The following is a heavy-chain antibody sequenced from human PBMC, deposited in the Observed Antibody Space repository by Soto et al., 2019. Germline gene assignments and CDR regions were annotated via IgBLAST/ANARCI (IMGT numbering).Heavy chain of an antibody. CDR3: ERGGFGVYAQDR. Sequence: PGGSLRLSFASSGFTFSSYWMHWVSQAPGSGLVWISRIVGDGTTTNYADSVKGRFTISRDNAKNTLNLQMNSLRDEVSAFYYWERGGFGVYAQDRWGRGTLVTFSS. CDR1: GFTFSSYW. V-gene: IGHV3-74*01. J-gene: IGHJ4*02. D-gene: IGHD3-16*01. CDR2: IVGDGTTT.